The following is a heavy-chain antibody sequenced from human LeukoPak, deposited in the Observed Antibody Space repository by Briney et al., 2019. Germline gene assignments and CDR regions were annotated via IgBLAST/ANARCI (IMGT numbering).Heavy chain of an antibody. V-gene: IGHV1-69*05. Sequence: SVKVSCKASGGTFSSYAISWVRQAPGQGLEWMGRIIPIFGTANYAQKFQGRVTITTDESTSTAYMELSSLRSEDTAVYYCARDSSGYYEYYWYFDLWGRGTLVTVSS. D-gene: IGHD3-22*01. CDR2: IIPIFGTA. J-gene: IGHJ2*01. CDR3: ARDSSGYYEYYWYFDL. CDR1: GGTFSSYA.